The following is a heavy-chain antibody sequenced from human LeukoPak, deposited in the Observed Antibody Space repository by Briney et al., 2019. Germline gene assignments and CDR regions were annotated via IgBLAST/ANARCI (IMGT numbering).Heavy chain of an antibody. V-gene: IGHV3-30*03. J-gene: IGHJ6*02. CDR2: ISYDGSSK. Sequence: PGGSLRLSCAASEFTFSGSWMSWVRQAPGKGLEWVAVISYDGSSKYYADSVKGRFTISRDSPENTLYLQMNSLRAEDTAVYHCATEEYYYGMAVWGQGTTVTVSS. CDR1: EFTFSGSW. CDR3: ATEEYYYGMAV.